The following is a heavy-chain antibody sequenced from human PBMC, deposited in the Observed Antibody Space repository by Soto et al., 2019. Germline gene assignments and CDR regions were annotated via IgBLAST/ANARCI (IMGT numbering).Heavy chain of an antibody. V-gene: IGHV4-31*02. CDR1: GVSVSGGVSY. Sequence: VRLQESGPGLVQPSQTLSLTCTVSGVSVSGGVSYWGWFRQHSGKGLEWMGYIYSTGSTYYNPSLQSRVSISSDTSQNQFSLKLLSVTAADTAGYYCAGITTFGVVNYGLDVLVQGTKVTVSS. D-gene: IGHD3-3*01. J-gene: IGHJ6*02. CDR3: AGITTFGVVNYGLDV. CDR2: IYSTGST.